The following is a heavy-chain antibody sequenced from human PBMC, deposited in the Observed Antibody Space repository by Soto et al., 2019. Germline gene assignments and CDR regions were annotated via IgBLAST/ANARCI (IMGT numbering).Heavy chain of an antibody. V-gene: IGHV3-30-3*01. CDR1: GFTFSSYA. CDR2: ISYDGSNK. J-gene: IGHJ4*02. Sequence: GGSLRLSCAASGFTFSSYAMHWVRQAPGKGLEWVAVISYDGSNKYYADSVKGRFTISRDNSKNTLYLQMNSLRAEDTAVYYCARDSGGRIAAAGPVGYWGQGTLVTVSS. D-gene: IGHD6-13*01. CDR3: ARDSGGRIAAAGPVGY.